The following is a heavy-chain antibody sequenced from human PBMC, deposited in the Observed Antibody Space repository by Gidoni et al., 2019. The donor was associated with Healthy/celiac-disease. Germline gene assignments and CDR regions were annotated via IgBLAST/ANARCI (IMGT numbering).Heavy chain of an antibody. CDR3: ARGRVGASQGPDY. J-gene: IGHJ4*02. D-gene: IGHD1-26*01. CDR1: GYTFTGYY. CDR2: INPNSGGP. V-gene: IGHV1-2*02. Sequence: QVQLVQSGAEVKKPGASVKVSCKASGYTFTGYYMHWVRQAPGQGLEWMGWINPNSGGPNYAQKFQGRVTMPRDRSISTAYMELSRLRSDDTAVYYCARGRVGASQGPDYWGQGTLVTVSS.